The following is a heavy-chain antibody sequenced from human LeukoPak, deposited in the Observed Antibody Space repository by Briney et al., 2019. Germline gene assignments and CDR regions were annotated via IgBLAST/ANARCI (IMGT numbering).Heavy chain of an antibody. CDR3: AREVVLGPNIDY. J-gene: IGHJ4*02. Sequence: GGSLRLSCAASGFTFSDYYMSWIRQAPGKGLEWVSSISSSSSYIYYADSVKGRFTISRDNAKNSLYLQMNSLRAEDTAVYYCAREVVLGPNIDYWGQGTLVTVSS. CDR1: GFTFSDYY. D-gene: IGHD3-16*01. CDR2: ISSSSSYI. V-gene: IGHV3-11*06.